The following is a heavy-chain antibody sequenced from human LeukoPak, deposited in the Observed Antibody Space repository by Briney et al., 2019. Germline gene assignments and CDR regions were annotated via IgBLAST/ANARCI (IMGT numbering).Heavy chain of an antibody. CDR2: ITAGGSFK. CDR1: GFTFSSYA. Sequence: GGSLRLSCAASGFTFSSYAMSWVRQAPGKGLDWVSSITAGGSFKYYADSVEGRFTISRDNAKNSLYLQMNSLRAEDTAVYYCAREGAYGDYEVDYWGQGTLVTVSS. J-gene: IGHJ4*02. V-gene: IGHV3-21*01. CDR3: AREGAYGDYEVDY. D-gene: IGHD4-17*01.